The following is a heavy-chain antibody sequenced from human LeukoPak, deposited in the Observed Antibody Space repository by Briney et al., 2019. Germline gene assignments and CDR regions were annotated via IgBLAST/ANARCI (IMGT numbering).Heavy chain of an antibody. CDR3: AKAVEGSYGVDY. Sequence: GGSLRLSCAASGFTFSSFSMNWVRQAPGKGLEWVSAISGSGGSIYYADSVKGRFTIYRDNSKNTLYLQMNSLRAEDTAVYYCAKAVEGSYGVDYWGQGTLVTVSS. CDR2: ISGSGGSI. D-gene: IGHD1-26*01. V-gene: IGHV3-23*01. J-gene: IGHJ4*02. CDR1: GFTFSSFS.